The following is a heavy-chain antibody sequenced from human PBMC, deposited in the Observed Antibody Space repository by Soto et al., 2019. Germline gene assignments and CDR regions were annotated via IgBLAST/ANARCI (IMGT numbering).Heavy chain of an antibody. CDR1: GGSFGGYY. CDR2: INHSGST. CDR3: ARISHLTVTAFDY. D-gene: IGHD2-21*02. Sequence: QVQLQQWGAGLLKPSETLSLTCAVYGGSFGGYYWSWIRQPPGKGLEWIGEINHSGSTNYNPSLKSRVTISVDTSKNQFSLKLSSVTAADTAVYYCARISHLTVTAFDYWGQGTLVTVSS. J-gene: IGHJ4*02. V-gene: IGHV4-34*01.